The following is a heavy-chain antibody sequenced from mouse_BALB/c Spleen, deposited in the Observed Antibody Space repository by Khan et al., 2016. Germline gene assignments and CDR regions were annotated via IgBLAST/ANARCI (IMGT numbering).Heavy chain of an antibody. CDR1: GFTFSSYG. Sequence: EVKLVESGGDLVKPGGSPKLSCAASGFTFSSYGMSWVRQTPDKRLEWVATISSGGSTIYYTDTLKGRFTISRDNPKNALLLQMTSLRSEDTAMYYCTRGDYWGQGTTLTVSS. CDR2: ISSGGSTI. V-gene: IGHV5-6*01. CDR3: TRGDY. J-gene: IGHJ2*01.